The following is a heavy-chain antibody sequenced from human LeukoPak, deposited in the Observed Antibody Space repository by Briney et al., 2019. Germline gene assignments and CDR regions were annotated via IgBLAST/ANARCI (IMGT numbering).Heavy chain of an antibody. CDR2: IYYSGST. CDR3: ARGPTYYFDY. CDR1: NGPIDSYY. J-gene: IGHJ4*02. V-gene: IGHV4-59*01. Sequence: SETLSLTCIVSNGPIDSYYWSWIRQPPGKGLEWIGYIYYSGSTNYNPSLKSRVTISVDTSKNQFSLKLSSVTAADTAVYYCARGPTYYFDYWGQGTLVTVSS.